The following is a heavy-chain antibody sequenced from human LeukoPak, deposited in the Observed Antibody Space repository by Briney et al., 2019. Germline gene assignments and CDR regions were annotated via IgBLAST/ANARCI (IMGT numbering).Heavy chain of an antibody. V-gene: IGHV2-5*01. CDR3: AHRQGRSSCDSTSCLDAFDI. J-gene: IGHJ3*02. CDR2: IYWNDDT. D-gene: IGHD2-2*01. Sequence: TLSLTCTVSGGSISSSSYYWGWIRQPPGKALEWLALIYWNDDTRYSPSLRSRLAITKDTSKKQVVLTMTNMDPVDTATYYCAHRQGRSSCDSTSCLDAFDIWGQGTMVTISS. CDR1: GGSISSSSYY.